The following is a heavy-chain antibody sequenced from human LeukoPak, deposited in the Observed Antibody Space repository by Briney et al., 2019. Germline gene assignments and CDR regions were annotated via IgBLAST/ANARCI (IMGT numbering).Heavy chain of an antibody. Sequence: EASVKVSCKASGGTFSSYAISWVRQAPGPGLEWMGGIIPIFGTANYAQKFQGRVTITADESTSTAYMELSSLRSEDTAVYYCASSSRDGYDLGIDYWGEGTLVTVSS. V-gene: IGHV1-69*01. J-gene: IGHJ4*02. D-gene: IGHD5-24*01. CDR2: IIPIFGTA. CDR3: ASSSRDGYDLGIDY. CDR1: GGTFSSYA.